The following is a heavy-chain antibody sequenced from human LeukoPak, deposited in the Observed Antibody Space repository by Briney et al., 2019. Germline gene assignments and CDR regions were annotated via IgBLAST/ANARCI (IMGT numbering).Heavy chain of an antibody. Sequence: GESLKIFCKGSGYSFTSYWIGWVRQMPGKGLEWMGIIYPGDSDTRYSPSFQGQVTISADKSISTAYLQWSSLKASDTAMYYCARHGSSSWYSTHAFDIWGQGTMVTVSS. D-gene: IGHD6-13*01. V-gene: IGHV5-51*01. J-gene: IGHJ3*02. CDR2: IYPGDSDT. CDR1: GYSFTSYW. CDR3: ARHGSSSWYSTHAFDI.